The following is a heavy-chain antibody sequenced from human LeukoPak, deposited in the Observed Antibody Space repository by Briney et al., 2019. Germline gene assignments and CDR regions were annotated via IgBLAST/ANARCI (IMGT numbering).Heavy chain of an antibody. CDR2: INPNSGGT. Sequence: ASVKVSCKASGYTFTGYYMHWVRQALGRGLEWMGWINPNSGGTNYAQKFQGRVTMTRDTSISTAYMELSRLRSDDTAVYYCARAAGYSSSWVNFDYWGQGTLVTVSS. CDR1: GYTFTGYY. V-gene: IGHV1-2*02. D-gene: IGHD6-13*01. CDR3: ARAAGYSSSWVNFDY. J-gene: IGHJ4*02.